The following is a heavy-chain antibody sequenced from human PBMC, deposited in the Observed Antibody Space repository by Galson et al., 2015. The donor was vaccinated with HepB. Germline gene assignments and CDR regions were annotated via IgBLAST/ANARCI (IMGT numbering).Heavy chain of an antibody. CDR2: ITVSSSYT. CDR1: GFMFTDHH. V-gene: IGHV3-11*05. J-gene: IGHJ3*01. D-gene: IGHD5-18*01. Sequence: SLRLSCAASGFMFTDHHITWLRQVPGKGLEWVSYITVSSSYTSYADSVKGRFTISSDNAKNSLYLQMNSLRVEDTAVYYCARARTAFGAFDVWGQGAMVTVSS. CDR3: ARARTAFGAFDV.